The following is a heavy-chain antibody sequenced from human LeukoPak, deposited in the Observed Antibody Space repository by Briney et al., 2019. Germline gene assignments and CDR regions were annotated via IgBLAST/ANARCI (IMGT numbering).Heavy chain of an antibody. CDR1: GGSISSGSYY. D-gene: IGHD6-13*01. J-gene: IGHJ4*02. CDR3: AREFSSWYTFDY. Sequence: SQTLSLTCTASGGSISSGSYYWSWIRQPAGKGLEWIGRIYTSGSTNYNPSLKSRVTISVDTSKNQFSLKLSSVTAADTAVYYCAREFSSWYTFDYWGQGTLVTVSS. CDR2: IYTSGST. V-gene: IGHV4-61*02.